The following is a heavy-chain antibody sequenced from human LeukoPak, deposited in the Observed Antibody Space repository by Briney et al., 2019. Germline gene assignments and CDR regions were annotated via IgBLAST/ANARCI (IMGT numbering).Heavy chain of an antibody. CDR1: GFSFPYG. Sequence: GGSLRLSCEASGFSFPYGMSWVRQAPGKGLEWVSGITNSGENTYYADSVKGRFTISRDNSKNTLFLEMSSLRVEDTAVYYCAKDDAWLQYGNWGRGTLVTVSS. CDR2: ITNSGENT. J-gene: IGHJ4*02. D-gene: IGHD5-24*01. V-gene: IGHV3-23*01. CDR3: AKDDAWLQYGN.